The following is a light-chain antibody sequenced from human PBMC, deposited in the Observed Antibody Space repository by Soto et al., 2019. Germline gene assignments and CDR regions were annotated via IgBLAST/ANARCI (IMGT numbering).Light chain of an antibody. V-gene: IGKV3-20*01. CDR1: QSVSSSD. CDR2: SAS. Sequence: IVLTQSPGTLALSPGERATLSCRASQSVSSSDLAWYQQKPGQAPRLLIYSASSRATGIPDRFSGSGSGTYFTLTISRLEPEDFAVYYCQQYDTFGQGTKLEIK. CDR3: QQYDT. J-gene: IGKJ2*01.